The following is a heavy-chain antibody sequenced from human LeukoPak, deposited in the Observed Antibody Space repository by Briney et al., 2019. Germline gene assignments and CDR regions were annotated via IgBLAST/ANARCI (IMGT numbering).Heavy chain of an antibody. CDR3: ARGPGITGTAPGLDV. Sequence: ASVKVSCKASGYTFTNYHIAWVRQAPGQGLEWMGWISAYNGDTNYAQKLQGRVTMTTDTSTSTAYMELRSLRSDDTAVYYCARGPGITGTAPGLDVWGQGTTVTVSS. V-gene: IGHV1-18*01. CDR1: GYTFTNYH. D-gene: IGHD1-7*01. CDR2: ISAYNGDT. J-gene: IGHJ6*02.